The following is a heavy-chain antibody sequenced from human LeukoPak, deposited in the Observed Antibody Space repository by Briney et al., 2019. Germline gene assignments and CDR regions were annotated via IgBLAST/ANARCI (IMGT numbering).Heavy chain of an antibody. CDR1: EFTFSNYD. CDR3: AKGIAVAGTFWFDQ. V-gene: IGHV3-33*06. D-gene: IGHD6-19*01. CDR2: IWYDGSNK. Sequence: GGSLRLSCAASEFTFSNYDMHWVRQAPGKGLEWVAVIWYDGSNKYYADSVKGRFTISRDNSKNTLYLQMNSLRAEDTAVYYCAKGIAVAGTFWFDQWGQGTLVAVSS. J-gene: IGHJ5*02.